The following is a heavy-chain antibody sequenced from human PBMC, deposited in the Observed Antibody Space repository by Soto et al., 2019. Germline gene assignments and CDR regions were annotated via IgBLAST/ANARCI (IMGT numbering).Heavy chain of an antibody. D-gene: IGHD6-19*01. CDR1: GFTFSSYA. J-gene: IGHJ4*02. CDR2: ISGSGGSA. Sequence: GGSLRLSCAASGFTFSSYAMSWVRQAPGKGLEWVSAISGSGGSAYYADSVKGRFTISRDNSKNTLYLQMNSLRAEDTAVYYCARRSSGWYFDYWGQGTLVTVSS. V-gene: IGHV3-23*01. CDR3: ARRSSGWYFDY.